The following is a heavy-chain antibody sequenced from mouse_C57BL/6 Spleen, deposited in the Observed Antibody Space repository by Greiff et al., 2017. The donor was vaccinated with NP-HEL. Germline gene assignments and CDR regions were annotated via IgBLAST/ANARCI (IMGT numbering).Heavy chain of an antibody. J-gene: IGHJ4*01. CDR2: ISSGSSTI. D-gene: IGHD2-4*01. Sequence: DVMLVESGGGLVKPGGSLKLSCAASGFTFSDYGMHWVRQAPEKGLEWVAYISSGSSTIYYADTVKGRFTISRDNAKNTLFLQMTSLRSEDTAMYYCALNYDYDDYAMDYWGQGTSVTVSS. V-gene: IGHV5-17*01. CDR3: ALNYDYDDYAMDY. CDR1: GFTFSDYG.